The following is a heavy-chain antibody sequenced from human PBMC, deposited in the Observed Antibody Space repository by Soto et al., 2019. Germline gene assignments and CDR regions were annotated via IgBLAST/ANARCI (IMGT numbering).Heavy chain of an antibody. CDR2: VHHSWGS. D-gene: IGHD3-10*01. V-gene: IGHV4-59*08. Sequence: QVQLQESGPGLVKPSETLSLSCTVSGGSISSYYWSWFRQSPGKRMEWIGYVHHSWGSSYNPSLQIRVTISLDTSNSQISLKATSVTATDTAVYYSARQGFGPLHGLVDVWRQGTTVTVSS. J-gene: IGHJ6*02. CDR3: ARQGFGPLHGLVDV. CDR1: GGSISSYY.